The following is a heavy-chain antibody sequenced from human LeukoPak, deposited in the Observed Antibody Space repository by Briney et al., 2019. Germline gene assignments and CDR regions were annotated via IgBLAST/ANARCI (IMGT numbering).Heavy chain of an antibody. D-gene: IGHD3-22*01. V-gene: IGHV1-46*01. Sequence: GASVKVSCKASGYTFTSYYMHWVRQAPGQGLEWMGIINPSGGSTSYAQKFQGRVAMTRDMSTSTVYMELSSLRSEDTAVYYCARGEDITMIVVVPLFDYWGQGTLVTVSS. J-gene: IGHJ4*02. CDR1: GYTFTSYY. CDR3: ARGEDITMIVVVPLFDY. CDR2: INPSGGST.